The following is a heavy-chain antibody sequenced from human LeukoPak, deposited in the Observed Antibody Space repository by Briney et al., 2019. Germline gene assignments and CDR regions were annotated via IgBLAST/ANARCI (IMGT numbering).Heavy chain of an antibody. CDR3: ARSHSRAYNA. CDR1: GYTFANYG. V-gene: IGHV1-18*01. Sequence: GASVKVSCKTSGYTFANYGISWVRQAPGQGLEWMGWITTYSGNANYAQKFQDRITMTTDTSTSTAYMELRGLRSDDTAVYYCARSHSRAYNAWGQGTLVTVSS. D-gene: IGHD3-22*01. CDR2: ITTYSGNA. J-gene: IGHJ5*02.